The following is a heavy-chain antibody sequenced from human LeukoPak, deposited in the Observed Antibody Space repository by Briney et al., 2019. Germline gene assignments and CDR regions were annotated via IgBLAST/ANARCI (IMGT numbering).Heavy chain of an antibody. CDR1: GVSISSSRHY. CDR2: IYYTGTT. V-gene: IGHV4-39*01. Sequence: PSETLSLTCTVSGVSISSSRHYWGWIRQPPGKGLEWIGSIYYTGTTYYNPSLKSRVTISVDTSKNQFSLQLSSVTAADTAMYYCARPPLGGSIGGDCWGQGTLVTVSS. CDR3: ARPPLGGSIGGDC. J-gene: IGHJ4*02. D-gene: IGHD2/OR15-2a*01.